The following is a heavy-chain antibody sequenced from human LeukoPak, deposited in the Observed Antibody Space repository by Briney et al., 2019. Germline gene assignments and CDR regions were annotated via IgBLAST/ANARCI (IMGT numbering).Heavy chain of an antibody. J-gene: IGHJ4*02. CDR3: ARGGGYSYGLHFDH. Sequence: PSETLSLTCTVSGGSISSYYWSWIRQPPGKGLEWIGYIYYSGSTNYNPSLKSRVTISVDTSKNQFSLKLSSVTAADTAVYYCARGGGYSYGLHFDHWGQGTLVTVSS. CDR2: IYYSGST. V-gene: IGHV4-59*01. CDR1: GGSISSYY. D-gene: IGHD5-18*01.